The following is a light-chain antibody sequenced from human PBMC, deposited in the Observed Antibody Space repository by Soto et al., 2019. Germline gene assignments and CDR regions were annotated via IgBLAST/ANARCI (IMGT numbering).Light chain of an antibody. Sequence: EIVLTQSPGTLSLSPGERATLSCRASQSVSSNYLAWYQQKPGQAPRLLIYGASRGAAGIPDRFSGSGSGTDFTLSSSRLEPTDFAVYFCQQYGRPPMFTFGQGTKLEIK. J-gene: IGKJ2*01. CDR1: QSVSSNY. CDR2: GAS. CDR3: QQYGRPPMFT. V-gene: IGKV3-20*01.